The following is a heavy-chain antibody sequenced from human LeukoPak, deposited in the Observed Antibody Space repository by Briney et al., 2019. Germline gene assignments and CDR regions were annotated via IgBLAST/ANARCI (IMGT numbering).Heavy chain of an antibody. CDR3: ARGLDYGDYGWNWFDP. CDR1: GGSFSGYY. CDR2: INHSGST. Sequence: PSETLSLTCAVYGGSFSGYYWSWIRQPPGKGLEWIGEINHSGSTNYNPSLKSRVTISVDTSKNQFSLKLSSVTAADTAVYYCARGLDYGDYGWNWFDPWGQGTLVTVSS. V-gene: IGHV4-34*01. D-gene: IGHD4-17*01. J-gene: IGHJ5*02.